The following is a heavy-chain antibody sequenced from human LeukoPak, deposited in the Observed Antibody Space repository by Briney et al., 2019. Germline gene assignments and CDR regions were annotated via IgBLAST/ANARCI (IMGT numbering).Heavy chain of an antibody. J-gene: IGHJ4*02. D-gene: IGHD5-12*01. CDR3: AGEWISIDDAVPTLDY. CDR1: GYTFTGYY. V-gene: IGHV1-2*02. Sequence: GASVKVSCKASGYTFTGYYMHWVRQAPGQGLEWMGWINPNSGGTNYAQKFQGRVTMTRDTSISTAYMELSRLRSDDTAVYYCAGEWISIDDAVPTLDYGGQGTLVSVSS. CDR2: INPNSGGT.